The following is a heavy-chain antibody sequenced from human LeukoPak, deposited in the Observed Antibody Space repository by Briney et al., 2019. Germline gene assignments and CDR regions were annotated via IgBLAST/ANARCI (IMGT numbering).Heavy chain of an antibody. Sequence: GRSLRLSCAASGFTFSSYAMHWVRQAPGKGLEWVAVISYDGSNKYYADSVKGRFTISRDNSKNTLYLQMNSLRAEDTAVYYCAKDGWAYCGGDCYPDVWGQGTTVTVSS. V-gene: IGHV3-30-3*01. CDR3: AKDGWAYCGGDCYPDV. D-gene: IGHD2-21*02. J-gene: IGHJ6*02. CDR1: GFTFSSYA. CDR2: ISYDGSNK.